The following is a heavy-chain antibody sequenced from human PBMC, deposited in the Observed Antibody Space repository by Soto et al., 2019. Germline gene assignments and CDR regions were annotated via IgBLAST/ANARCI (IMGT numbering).Heavy chain of an antibody. CDR3: TGHEGGAAADRPLDY. D-gene: IGHD6-13*01. CDR2: IYYSGST. V-gene: IGHV4-39*01. Sequence: QLRLQESGPGLVKPSETLSLTCSVSGASIRSTSYYWGWIRQPPGKGLEWIGSIYYSGSTHYSPSLKSRIIMSIDTSTNQFSLKLTSVTAADTAVYYCTGHEGGAAADRPLDYWGQGTLVTASS. J-gene: IGHJ4*02. CDR1: GASIRSTSYY.